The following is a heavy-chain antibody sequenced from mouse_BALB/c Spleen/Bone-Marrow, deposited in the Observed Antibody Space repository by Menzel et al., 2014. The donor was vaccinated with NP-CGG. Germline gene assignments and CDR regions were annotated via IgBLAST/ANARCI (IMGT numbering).Heavy chain of an antibody. CDR2: IWSGGST. J-gene: IGHJ3*01. Sequence: VQLQQSGPGLVQPSQSLSITCTVSGFSLTSYGVHWVRQSPGKGLEWLGAIWSGGSTDYNAAFISRLSISKDNSKSQVFFKMNSLQANDTAIYYCARNQGNYVSWFAYWGQGTLVTVSA. D-gene: IGHD2-1*01. CDR1: GFSLTSYG. CDR3: ARNQGNYVSWFAY. V-gene: IGHV2-2*02.